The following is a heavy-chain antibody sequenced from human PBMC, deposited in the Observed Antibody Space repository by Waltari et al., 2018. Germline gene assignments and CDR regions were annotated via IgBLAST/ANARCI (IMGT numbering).Heavy chain of an antibody. CDR2: INHSGST. D-gene: IGHD3-10*01. CDR1: GGSFSGYY. Sequence: QVQLQQWGAGLLKPSETLSLTCAVYGGSFSGYYWSWIRQPPAKGLEWIGEINHSGSTNYNPSLKSRVTISVDRSKNQFSLKLSSVTAADTAVYYCARGSFGGFGFGELSWYFDLWGRGTLVTVSS. J-gene: IGHJ2*01. CDR3: ARGSFGGFGFGELSWYFDL. V-gene: IGHV4-34*01.